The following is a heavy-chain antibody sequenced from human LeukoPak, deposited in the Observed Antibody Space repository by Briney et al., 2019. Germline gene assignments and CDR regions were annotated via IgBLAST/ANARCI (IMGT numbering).Heavy chain of an antibody. CDR1: GGSISSGGYY. D-gene: IGHD4-17*01. V-gene: IGHV4-31*03. CDR3: ARVYGDYEKYYYYGMDV. CDR2: IYYSGST. Sequence: PSETLSLTCTVSGGSISSGGYYWSWIRQHPGKGLEWIGYIYYSGSTYYNPSLKSRVTISVDTSKNQFSLKLSSVTAADTAVYYCARVYGDYEKYYYYGMDVWGQGTTVTVSS. J-gene: IGHJ6*02.